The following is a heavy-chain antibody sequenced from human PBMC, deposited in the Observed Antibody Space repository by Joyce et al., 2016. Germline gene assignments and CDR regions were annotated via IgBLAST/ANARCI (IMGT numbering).Heavy chain of an antibody. J-gene: IGHJ4*02. CDR1: GFDFSSTA. CDR2: ISYYGNTA. D-gene: IGHD3-22*01. Sequence: QVHIMESGGGVVRPGRSLRLSCAASGFDFSSTAMHWVRQAPGKGLEWVTVISYYGNTAHYVDSVQGRFSISRDNSRKTVDLQMNRLRPEDTGLYYCVKDAGYFYDAWGQGTLVTVSS. CDR3: VKDAGYFYDA. V-gene: IGHV3-30*04.